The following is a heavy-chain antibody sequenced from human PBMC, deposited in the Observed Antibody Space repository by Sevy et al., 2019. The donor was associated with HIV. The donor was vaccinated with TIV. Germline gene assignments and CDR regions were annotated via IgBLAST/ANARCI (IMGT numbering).Heavy chain of an antibody. Sequence: GGSLRLSCAASGFAFSNYYAMYWVRQAPGKGLKWVALISYDGNDKYYADSVKGGFTISRDNFKNTLYLQMNSLTAEDTAVYYCARPRANYVDNYFFYAMDVWGQGTTVTVSS. CDR1: GFAFSNYYA. CDR3: ARPRANYVDNYFFYAMDV. V-gene: IGHV3-30-3*01. CDR2: ISYDGNDK. D-gene: IGHD4-17*01. J-gene: IGHJ6*02.